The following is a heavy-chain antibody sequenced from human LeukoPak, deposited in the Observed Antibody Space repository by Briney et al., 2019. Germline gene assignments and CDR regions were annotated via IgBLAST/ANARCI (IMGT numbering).Heavy chain of an antibody. CDR2: IYPGDSDI. CDR1: GYSFTSYW. J-gene: IGHJ4*02. CDR3: AKHLNGWLKPDYFNY. D-gene: IGHD5-12*01. V-gene: IGHV5-51*01. Sequence: HGESLKISCKGSGYSFTSYWIGWVRQMPGKGLEWMGIIYPGDSDIRYSPSFQGQVTISADKSISTAYLQWSSLKASDTAMYYCAKHLNGWLKPDYFNYGGRGTLVTVSS.